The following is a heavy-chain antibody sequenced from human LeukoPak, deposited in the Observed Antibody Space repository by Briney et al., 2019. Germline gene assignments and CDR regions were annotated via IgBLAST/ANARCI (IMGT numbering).Heavy chain of an antibody. CDR2: ISYDGSNK. J-gene: IGHJ4*02. CDR1: GFTFSSYA. CDR3: ANLEHFDY. D-gene: IGHD1-1*01. Sequence: PGRSLRLSCAASGFTFSSYAMHWVRQAPGKGLEWVAVISYDGSNKYYADSVKGRFTISRDNSKNTLYLQMNSLRAEDTAVYYCANLEHFDYWGQGTLVTVSS. V-gene: IGHV3-30-3*01.